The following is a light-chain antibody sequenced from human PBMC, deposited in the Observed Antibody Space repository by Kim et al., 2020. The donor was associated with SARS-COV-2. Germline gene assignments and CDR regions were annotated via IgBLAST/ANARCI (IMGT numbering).Light chain of an antibody. CDR2: QDA. J-gene: IGLJ1*01. V-gene: IGLV3-1*01. Sequence: VAPGQTASVSCSGDKLGEKYVFWYQKRPGQSPVLVIYQDAKRPSGIPERFSGSISGNTATLTISGTQAMDEADYYCQTWDSSTGVFGTGTKVTVL. CDR1: KLGEKY. CDR3: QTWDSSTGV.